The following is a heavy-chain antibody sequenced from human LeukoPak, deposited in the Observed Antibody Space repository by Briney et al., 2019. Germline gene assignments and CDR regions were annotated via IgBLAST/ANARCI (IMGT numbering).Heavy chain of an antibody. CDR3: ARHDYDSSAYYYVRY. V-gene: IGHV5-51*01. J-gene: IGHJ4*01. CDR1: GYRFTNYW. D-gene: IGHD3-22*01. Sequence: GESLIISCEASGYRFTNYWIGWVRQMPGKGLEWMGIIYPGDSDTRYSTSFQGQVTISVDKSISTAFLQWSSLKASDTAMYYCARHDYDSSAYYYVRYWGQGTLVTVS. CDR2: IYPGDSDT.